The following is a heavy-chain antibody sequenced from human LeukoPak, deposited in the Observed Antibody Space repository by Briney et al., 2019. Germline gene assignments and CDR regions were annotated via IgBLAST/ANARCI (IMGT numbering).Heavy chain of an antibody. D-gene: IGHD1-14*01. CDR1: GGSISGSY. CDR3: AIRDAVLTGYFDY. V-gene: IGHV4-59*08. CDR2: INDSGTT. J-gene: IGHJ4*02. Sequence: PSETLSLTCTVSGGSISGSYWSCIRQSPGQELEWIAYINDSGTTSYNPSLKSRVTISVDTSKKQFSLNVNSVTAADTAVYYCAIRDAVLTGYFDYWGQGTLVTVSS.